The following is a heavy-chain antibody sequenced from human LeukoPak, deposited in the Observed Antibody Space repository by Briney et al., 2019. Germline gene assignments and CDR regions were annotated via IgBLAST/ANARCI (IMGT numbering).Heavy chain of an antibody. CDR3: AKVRALGGSYDAFDI. CDR1: GFTFSSYA. D-gene: IGHD1-26*01. Sequence: GGSLRLSCAASGFTFSSYAMSWVRQAPGKGLEWVSAIIGSGGSTYYADSVKGRFTISRDNSKNTLYLQMNSLRAEDTAVYYCAKVRALGGSYDAFDIWGQGTMVTVSS. J-gene: IGHJ3*02. CDR2: IIGSGGST. V-gene: IGHV3-23*01.